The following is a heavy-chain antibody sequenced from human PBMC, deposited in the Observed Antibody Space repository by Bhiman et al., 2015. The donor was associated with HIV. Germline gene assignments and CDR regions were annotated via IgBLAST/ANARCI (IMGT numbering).Heavy chain of an antibody. J-gene: IGHJ4*02. Sequence: QVQLVESGGGLVKPGGSLRLSCAASGFRFSDYYMSWIRQVPGKGLEWVAFISSRSSTKYYADSVKGRFTISRDNAKNSLYLQMNSLRAEDTAVYYCAREGDWGSDFDYWGQGTLVTVSS. CDR3: AREGDWGSDFDY. D-gene: IGHD7-27*01. V-gene: IGHV3-11*04. CDR1: GFRFSDYY. CDR2: ISSRSSTK.